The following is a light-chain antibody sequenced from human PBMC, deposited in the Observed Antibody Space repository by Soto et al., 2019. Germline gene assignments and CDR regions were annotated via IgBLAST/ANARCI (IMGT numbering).Light chain of an antibody. CDR1: QNISIW. J-gene: IGKJ2*01. V-gene: IGKV1-5*01. Sequence: DIQMTQSPSTLSASVGDRVTITCRASQNISIWLAWYQQRPGRAPRLLIYDASTLESGGPSGFSGSGSGTEFTLTISSLQPDDSATYYCQQYNSYPYTFGQGTKVDIK. CDR3: QQYNSYPYT. CDR2: DAS.